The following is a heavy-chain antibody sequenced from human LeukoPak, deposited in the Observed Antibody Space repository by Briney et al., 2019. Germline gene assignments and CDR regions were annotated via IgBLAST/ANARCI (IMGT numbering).Heavy chain of an antibody. J-gene: IGHJ4*02. V-gene: IGHV1-2*02. CDR2: INPNSGDT. Sequence: ASVKVSCKASGYTFTGYYMHWVRQAPGQGLEWIGWINPNSGDTLFAQKFQGRVTMVKDTSISTAYMELSRLTSDDTAVYFCAKCTEGAGTYRLDYWGQGTLVTVSS. CDR1: GYTFTGYY. D-gene: IGHD6-13*01. CDR3: AKCTEGAGTYRLDY.